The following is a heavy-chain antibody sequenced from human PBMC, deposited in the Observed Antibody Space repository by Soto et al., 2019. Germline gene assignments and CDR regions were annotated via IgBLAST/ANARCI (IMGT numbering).Heavy chain of an antibody. CDR3: ASCRDGYNYVFDY. Sequence: SVQVSCKASGGTFSSYAISWVRQAPGQGLEWMGGIIPIFGTAHYAQKLQGRVTITADESTSTAYMELSSLRSEDTAVYYCASCRDGYNYVFDYWVRGTLVTVTS. D-gene: IGHD5-12*01. V-gene: IGHV1-69*13. CDR2: IIPIFGTA. J-gene: IGHJ4*02. CDR1: GGTFSSYA.